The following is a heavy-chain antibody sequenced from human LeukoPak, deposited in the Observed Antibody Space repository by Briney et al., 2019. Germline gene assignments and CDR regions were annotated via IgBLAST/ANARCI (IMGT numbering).Heavy chain of an antibody. D-gene: IGHD1-26*01. J-gene: IGHJ3*02. V-gene: IGHV3-30*02. CDR2: IRYDGSNK. CDR1: EFTFSSYG. CDR3: AKGRGSYSLDAFDI. Sequence: GGSLRLSCAASEFTFSSYGMHWVRQAPGKGLEWVAFIRYDGSNKYYADSVKGRFTISRDNSKNTLYLQMNSLRAEDMALYYCAKGRGSYSLDAFDIWGQGTMVTVSS.